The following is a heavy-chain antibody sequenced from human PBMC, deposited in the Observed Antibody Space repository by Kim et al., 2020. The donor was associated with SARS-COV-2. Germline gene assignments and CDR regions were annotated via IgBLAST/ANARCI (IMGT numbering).Heavy chain of an antibody. CDR2: IYHSGST. J-gene: IGHJ6*02. CDR3: ARAGIVVVPAALYYYYYGMDV. D-gene: IGHD2-2*01. V-gene: IGHV4-4*02. CDR1: GGSISSSNW. Sequence: SETLSLTCAVSGGSISSSNWWSWVRQPPGKGLEWIGEIYHSGSTNYNPSLKSRVTISVDKSKNQFSLKLSSVTAADTAVYYCARAGIVVVPAALYYYYYGMDVWGQGTTVTVSS.